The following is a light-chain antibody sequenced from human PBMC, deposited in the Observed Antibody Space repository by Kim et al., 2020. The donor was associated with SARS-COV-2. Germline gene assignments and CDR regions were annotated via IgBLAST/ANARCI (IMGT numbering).Light chain of an antibody. CDR1: QNINRW. CDR2: DAS. J-gene: IGKJ2*01. V-gene: IGKV1-5*01. Sequence: DIQMTQSPSTLSASVGDRVTITCRASQNINRWLAWYQQKPGKAPKLLIYDASSLQSGVPSRFSGSESGTEFTLTINNLQPDDFATYYCQHYDSYPYSFGPGTKLEI. CDR3: QHYDSYPYS.